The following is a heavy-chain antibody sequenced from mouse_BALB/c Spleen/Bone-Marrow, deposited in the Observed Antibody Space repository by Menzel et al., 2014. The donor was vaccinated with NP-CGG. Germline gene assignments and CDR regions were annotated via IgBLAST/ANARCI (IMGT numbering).Heavy chain of an antibody. CDR1: GFNIKDYY. V-gene: IGHV14-1*02. Sequence: EVQLQQSGAEIVRPGALVKLSCKASGFNIKDYYMQWVKRRPEQGLEWIGWIDPENGNTIYGPKFQGKASITADTSSNTAYLQLSSLTSEDTAVYYCARGDGYAMGYWGQGTSVTVSS. CDR2: IDPENGNT. CDR3: ARGDGYAMGY. J-gene: IGHJ4*01.